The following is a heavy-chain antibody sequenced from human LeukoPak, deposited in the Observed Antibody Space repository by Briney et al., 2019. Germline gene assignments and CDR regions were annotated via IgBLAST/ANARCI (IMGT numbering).Heavy chain of an antibody. J-gene: IGHJ3*02. Sequence: PGRSLRLSCAASGFTFSSYAMHWVRQAPGKGLEWVAVISYDGSNKYYADSVKGRFTISRDNSKNTLYLQMNSLRAEDTAVYYCARDGSGSDIWGQGTMVTVSS. CDR3: ARDGSGSDI. CDR1: GFTFSSYA. D-gene: IGHD3-22*01. V-gene: IGHV3-30*04. CDR2: ISYDGSNK.